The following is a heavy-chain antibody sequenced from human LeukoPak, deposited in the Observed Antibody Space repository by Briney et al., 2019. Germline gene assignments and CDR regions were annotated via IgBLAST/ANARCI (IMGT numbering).Heavy chain of an antibody. V-gene: IGHV3-33*01. Sequence: GRSLRLSCAASGFTFSSYGMPWVRQAPGKGLEWVAVIWYDGSNKYYADSVKGRFTISRDNSKNTLYLQMNSLRAEDTAVYYCASVSPLTAPYYYYGMDVWGQGTTVTVSS. CDR3: ASVSPLTAPYYYYGMDV. CDR1: GFTFSSYG. D-gene: IGHD3-16*01. CDR2: IWYDGSNK. J-gene: IGHJ6*02.